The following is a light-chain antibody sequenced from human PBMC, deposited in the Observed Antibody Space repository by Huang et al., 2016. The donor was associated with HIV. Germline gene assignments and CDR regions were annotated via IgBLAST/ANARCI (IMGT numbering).Light chain of an antibody. CDR1: QGVSSN. J-gene: IGKJ4*01. V-gene: IGKV3-15*01. CDR2: GAS. Sequence: EIVMTQSPATLSVSPGERATLSCRASQGVSSNLAWYQQKPGQAPRLLIYGASTRATGLPARFSGSGSGTEFTLTISSLQSEDFAVYYCQQYNNWPPLTFGGGTKVEIK. CDR3: QQYNNWPPLT.